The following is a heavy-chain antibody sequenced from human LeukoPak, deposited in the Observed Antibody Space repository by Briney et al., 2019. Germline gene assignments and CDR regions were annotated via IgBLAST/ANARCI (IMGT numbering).Heavy chain of an antibody. CDR2: ISAYNGNT. V-gene: IGHV1-18*01. CDR3: ARDGGSWEQLVQLFDY. D-gene: IGHD6-6*01. Sequence: ASVKLSCKSSGYTFTSYDNSWVRQPPAPGLERMGWISAYNGNTNYAQKLQGRVTMTTDTSTSTAYMELRSLRSDDTAAYYCARDGGSWEQLVQLFDYWGQGTLVTVSS. CDR1: GYTFTSYD. J-gene: IGHJ4*02.